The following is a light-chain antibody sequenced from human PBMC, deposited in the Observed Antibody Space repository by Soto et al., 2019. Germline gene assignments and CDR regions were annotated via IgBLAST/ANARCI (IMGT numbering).Light chain of an antibody. Sequence: EIVMTQSPATLSVSPGETATLSCRASQSVSSKLAWYQQKPGQGPRLLVYGASTRATGIPARFSGSGSGTEFTLTISGLQSEDFAVYYCQQYKDWPPWTFGQGTKVDIK. V-gene: IGKV3-15*01. CDR2: GAS. J-gene: IGKJ1*01. CDR1: QSVSSK. CDR3: QQYKDWPPWT.